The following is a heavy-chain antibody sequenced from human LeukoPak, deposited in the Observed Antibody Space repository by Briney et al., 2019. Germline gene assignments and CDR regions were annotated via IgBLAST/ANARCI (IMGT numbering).Heavy chain of an antibody. CDR1: GGTFSSYA. Sequence: VASAKVSCKASGGTFSSYAISWVRQAPGQGLEWMGRIIPILGIANYAQKFQGRVTITADKSTSTAYMELGSLRSEDTAVYYCASTKSVVAATPFDYWGQGTLVTVSS. J-gene: IGHJ4*02. CDR2: IIPILGIA. V-gene: IGHV1-69*04. CDR3: ASTKSVVAATPFDY. D-gene: IGHD2-15*01.